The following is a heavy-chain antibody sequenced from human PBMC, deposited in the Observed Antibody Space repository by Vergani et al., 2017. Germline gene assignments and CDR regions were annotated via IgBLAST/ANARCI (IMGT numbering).Heavy chain of an antibody. D-gene: IGHD3-10*01. CDR2: INPNSGGT. CDR1: GFTFTGYF. V-gene: IGHV1-2*06. J-gene: IGHJ6*04. CDR3: ARNEELLWFGDTRGGGYMDV. Sequence: QVQLVQSGAEVKKPGASVKVSCKASGFTFTGYFIHWVRQAPGQGLEWMGRINPNSGGTNYAQKFQGRVTMTRDTSISTAYMELSRLRSDDTAVYYCARNEELLWFGDTRGGGYMDVWGKGTTVTVSS.